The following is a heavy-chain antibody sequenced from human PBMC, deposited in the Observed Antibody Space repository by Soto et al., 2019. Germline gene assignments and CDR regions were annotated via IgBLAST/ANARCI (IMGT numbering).Heavy chain of an antibody. CDR3: ARLGGDYSMKWYWFDS. CDR2: ISSRGTLS. D-gene: IGHD4-4*01. Sequence: QVQLVESGGGLVKPGGSLRLSCAASGFTFSDYYMSWIRQAPGKGLQWVSYISSRGTLSDYADSVKGRFTISRDNAQKALYLQMDSLRYEDTAVYYCARLGGDYSMKWYWFDSWGQGTQVIVSS. V-gene: IGHV3-11*01. J-gene: IGHJ5*01. CDR1: GFTFSDYY.